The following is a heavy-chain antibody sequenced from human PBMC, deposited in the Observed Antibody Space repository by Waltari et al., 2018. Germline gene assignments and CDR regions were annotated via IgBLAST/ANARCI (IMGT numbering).Heavy chain of an antibody. V-gene: IGHV3-48*01. Sequence: EVQLVESGGGLVQPGGSLRLSCAASGFTFSSYSMNWVRQAPGKGREWVSYISSSSRTIYYADSVKGRFTISRDNAKNSLYLQMNSLRAEDTAVYYCARVASPDVTGFIRGAFDIWGQGTMVTVSS. CDR1: GFTFSSYS. D-gene: IGHD3-9*01. CDR3: ARVASPDVTGFIRGAFDI. J-gene: IGHJ3*02. CDR2: ISSSSRTI.